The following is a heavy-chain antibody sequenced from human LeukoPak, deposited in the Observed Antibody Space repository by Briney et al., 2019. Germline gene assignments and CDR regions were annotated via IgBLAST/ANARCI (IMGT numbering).Heavy chain of an antibody. J-gene: IGHJ3*02. CDR2: IIPNSGGT. CDR1: GYTFTGYY. Sequence: ASVKVSCKASGYTFTGYYMHWVRQAPGQGLEWMGWIIPNSGGTNYAQKFQGWVTMTRDTSISTAYMELSRLRSDDTAVYYCARSYYYDSSALGAFDIWGQGTMVTVSS. V-gene: IGHV1-2*04. CDR3: ARSYYYDSSALGAFDI. D-gene: IGHD3-22*01.